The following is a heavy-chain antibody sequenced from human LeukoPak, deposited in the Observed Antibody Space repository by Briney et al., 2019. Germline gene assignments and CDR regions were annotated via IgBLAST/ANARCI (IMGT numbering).Heavy chain of an antibody. D-gene: IGHD6-13*01. Sequence: GGSLRLSCAASGFTFSSYAMSWVRQAPGKGLEWVSAISGSGGTTYYADSVKGRFTISRDNSKNTLYLQMNSLRAEDTAVYYCAKDPRKPGIAAAGTTEFDYWGQGTLVTVSS. J-gene: IGHJ4*02. CDR1: GFTFSSYA. CDR2: ISGSGGTT. V-gene: IGHV3-23*01. CDR3: AKDPRKPGIAAAGTTEFDY.